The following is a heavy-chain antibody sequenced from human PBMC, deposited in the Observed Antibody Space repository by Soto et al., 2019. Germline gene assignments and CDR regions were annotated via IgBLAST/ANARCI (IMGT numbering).Heavy chain of an antibody. CDR1: GYTFTGYY. CDR2: INPNSGGT. D-gene: IGHD2-15*01. V-gene: IGHV1-2*04. Sequence: ASVKVSCRASGYTFTGYYMHWVRQAPGQGLEWMGWINPNSGGTNYAQKFQGWVTMTRDTSISTAYMELSRLRSDDTAVYYCARAGGNERRYFDYWVQGTLVTVSS. J-gene: IGHJ4*02. CDR3: ARAGGNERRYFDY.